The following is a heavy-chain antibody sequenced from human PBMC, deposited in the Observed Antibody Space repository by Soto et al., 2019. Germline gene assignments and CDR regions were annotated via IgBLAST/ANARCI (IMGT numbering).Heavy chain of an antibody. D-gene: IGHD6-13*01. V-gene: IGHV3-11*06. Sequence: QVQLVESGGGLVKPGGSLRLSCAASGFTFSDYNMSWIRQAPGKGLEWVSYISSSSSYTNYADSVKGRFTISRDNAKNSLYLQMNSLRAEDTAVYFCARSPSGSWADYWGQGTLVTVSS. CDR3: ARSPSGSWADY. CDR2: ISSSSSYT. CDR1: GFTFSDYN. J-gene: IGHJ4*02.